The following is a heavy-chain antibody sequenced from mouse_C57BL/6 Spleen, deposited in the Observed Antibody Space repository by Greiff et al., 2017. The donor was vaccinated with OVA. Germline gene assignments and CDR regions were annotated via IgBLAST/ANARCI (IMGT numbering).Heavy chain of an antibody. D-gene: IGHD2-4*01. CDR2: IDPSDSYT. Sequence: QVQLKESGAELVMPGASVKLSCKASGYTFTSYWMHWVKQRPGQGLEWIGEIDPSDSYTNYNQKFKGKSTLTVDKSSSTAYMQLSSLTSEDSAVYYCARRSTMITPFAYWGQGTLVTVSA. CDR1: GYTFTSYW. CDR3: ARRSTMITPFAY. J-gene: IGHJ3*01. V-gene: IGHV1-69*01.